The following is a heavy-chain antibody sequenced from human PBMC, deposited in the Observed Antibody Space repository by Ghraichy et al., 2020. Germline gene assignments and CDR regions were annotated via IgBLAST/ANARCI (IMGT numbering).Heavy chain of an antibody. D-gene: IGHD1-26*01. Sequence: GVLRLSCAASGFTFSSYSMNWVRQAPGKGLEWVSSLSSTSSYIYYADSVKGRFTISRDNAKNSLYLQMNSLRAEDTAVYYCARDFPGWAVSDYWGQGTLVTVSS. CDR3: ARDFPGWAVSDY. CDR2: LSSTSSYI. V-gene: IGHV3-21*06. J-gene: IGHJ4*02. CDR1: GFTFSSYS.